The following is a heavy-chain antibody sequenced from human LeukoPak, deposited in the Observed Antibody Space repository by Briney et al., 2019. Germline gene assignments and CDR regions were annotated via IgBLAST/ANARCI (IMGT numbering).Heavy chain of an antibody. CDR2: ISAYNGNT. D-gene: IGHD3-10*01. CDR3: ARDQGITMVRGVIIQEYFQH. V-gene: IGHV1-18*04. J-gene: IGHJ1*01. CDR1: GYTFTSYG. Sequence: AASVKVSCKASGYTFTSYGISWVRQAPGQGLEWMGWISAYNGNTNYAQKLQGRVTMTTDTSTSTAYMELRSLRSDDTAVYYCARDQGITMVRGVIIQEYFQHWGQGTLVTVSS.